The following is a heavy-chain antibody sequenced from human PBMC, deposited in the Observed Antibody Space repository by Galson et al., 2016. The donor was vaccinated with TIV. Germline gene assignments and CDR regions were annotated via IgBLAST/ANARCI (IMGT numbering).Heavy chain of an antibody. V-gene: IGHV1-18*04. CDR1: GYTFSNYG. Sequence: SVKVSCKASGYTFSNYGINWVRQAPGQGLEWMGWISPYSGDTNYPQKLRGRVTLTTDTSTSTAYMELRSLISDDTAIYFCARVPGTQVIAATGGWFDPWGPGTTVIVSS. D-gene: IGHD2-15*01. J-gene: IGHJ5*01. CDR3: ARVPGTQVIAATGGWFDP. CDR2: ISPYSGDT.